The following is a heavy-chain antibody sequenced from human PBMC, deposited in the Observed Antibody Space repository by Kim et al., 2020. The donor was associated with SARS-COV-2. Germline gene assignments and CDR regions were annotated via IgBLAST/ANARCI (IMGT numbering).Heavy chain of an antibody. CDR1: GLTFSPYA. CDR2: ISGTSSTI. J-gene: IGHJ4*02. CDR3: ARDGYNWPDY. Sequence: GSLRLSCAASGLTFSPYAMSWVRQAPGKGLEWVSYISGTSSTIYYADSVRGRFTTSRDNAKNSLYLQMNSLRDDDTAVYYCARDGYNWPDYWGQGTLVTVSS. V-gene: IGHV3-48*02. D-gene: IGHD5-12*01.